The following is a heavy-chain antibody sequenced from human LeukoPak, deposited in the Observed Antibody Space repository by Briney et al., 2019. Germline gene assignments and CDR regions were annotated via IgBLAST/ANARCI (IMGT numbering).Heavy chain of an antibody. CDR1: GFTFGDYA. CDR3: TRDGVIVGATTYY. J-gene: IGHJ4*02. CDR2: IRSKAYGGTT. D-gene: IGHD1-26*01. V-gene: IGHV3-49*04. Sequence: GRPLRLSCTASGFTFGDYAMSWVRQAPGKGLEWVGFIRSKAYGGTTEYAASVKGRFTISRDDSKSIAYLQMNSLKTEDTAVYYCTRDGVIVGATTYYWGQGTLVTVSS.